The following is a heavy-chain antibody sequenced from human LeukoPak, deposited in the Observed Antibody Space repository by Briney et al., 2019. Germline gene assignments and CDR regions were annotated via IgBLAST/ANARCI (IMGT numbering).Heavy chain of an antibody. V-gene: IGHV4-59*08. J-gene: IGHJ3*02. CDR1: GGSISSYY. CDR2: IYYSGST. CDR3: ARHRGYYSDAFDI. D-gene: IGHD3-22*01. Sequence: SETLSLTCTVSGGSISSYYWSWIRQPPGKGLEWIGYIYYSGSTNYNPSLKSRVTISVDTSKNQFSLKLSSVTAADTAVYYCARHRGYYSDAFDIWGQGTMATVSS.